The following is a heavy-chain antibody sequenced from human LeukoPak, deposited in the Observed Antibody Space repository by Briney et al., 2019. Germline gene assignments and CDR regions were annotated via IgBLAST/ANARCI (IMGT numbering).Heavy chain of an antibody. J-gene: IGHJ4*02. D-gene: IGHD4-11*01. CDR2: IDYSGST. Sequence: SSETLSLTCTVSGASISSYYWSWIRQPPGKGLEWIGYIDYSGSTNYTPSLKSRVTITVDMSKNQFSLRLSSVTAADTAVYYCARGPHDYSNYVFDYWGQGTLVTVSS. CDR1: GASISSYY. V-gene: IGHV4-59*01. CDR3: ARGPHDYSNYVFDY.